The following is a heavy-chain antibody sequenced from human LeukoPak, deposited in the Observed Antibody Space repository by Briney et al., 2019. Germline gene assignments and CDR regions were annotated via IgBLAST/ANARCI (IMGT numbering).Heavy chain of an antibody. V-gene: IGHV4-38-2*01. Sequence: SETLSLTCAVSGYSISSGYYWGWIRQPPGKGLEWIGSIYHSGSTYYNPSLKSRVTISVDTSKNQFSLKLSSVTAADTAVYYCASPQGAFDYWGQGTLVTVSS. J-gene: IGHJ4*02. CDR2: IYHSGST. CDR1: GYSISSGYY. CDR3: ASPQGAFDY.